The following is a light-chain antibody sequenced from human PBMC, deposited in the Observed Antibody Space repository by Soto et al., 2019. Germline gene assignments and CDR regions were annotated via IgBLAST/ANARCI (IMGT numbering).Light chain of an antibody. CDR3: QSYDSSLSGSV. V-gene: IGLV1-40*01. CDR1: SSNIGAGYD. J-gene: IGLJ3*02. CDR2: GNN. Sequence: QAVVTQPPSVSGAPGQRVTISCTGNSSNIGAGYDVHWYQQLPGTAPKLLIYGNNHRPSGVPDRFSGSKSDTSASLAITGLQAEDEADYHCQSYDSSLSGSVFGGGTKVTVL.